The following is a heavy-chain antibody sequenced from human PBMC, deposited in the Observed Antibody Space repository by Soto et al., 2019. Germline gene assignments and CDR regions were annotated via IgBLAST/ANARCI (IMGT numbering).Heavy chain of an antibody. Sequence: SETLSLTCAVSGGSIISDGYSCRWLRQPPGKGLQWIGHIYEGGNTYYTPSLESRVAISTDKSKTQFPLRLSSVTAADTAVYYCVRRSPEDAFDIWGQGTMVTVSP. CDR2: IYEGGNT. V-gene: IGHV4-30-2*01. CDR3: VRRSPEDAFDI. J-gene: IGHJ3*02. CDR1: GGSIISDGYS.